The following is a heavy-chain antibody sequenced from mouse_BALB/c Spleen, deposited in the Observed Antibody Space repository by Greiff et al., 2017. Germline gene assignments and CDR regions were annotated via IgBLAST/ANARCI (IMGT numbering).Heavy chain of an antibody. D-gene: IGHD2-14*01. Sequence: EVNVVESGGGLVKPGGSLKLSCAASGFTFSDYYMYWVRQTPEKRLEWVATISDGGSYTYYPDSVKGRFTISRDNAKNNLYLQMSSLKSEDTAMYYCARAGYDVWFAYWGQGTLVTVSA. V-gene: IGHV5-4*02. CDR2: ISDGGSYT. CDR3: ARAGYDVWFAY. CDR1: GFTFSDYY. J-gene: IGHJ3*01.